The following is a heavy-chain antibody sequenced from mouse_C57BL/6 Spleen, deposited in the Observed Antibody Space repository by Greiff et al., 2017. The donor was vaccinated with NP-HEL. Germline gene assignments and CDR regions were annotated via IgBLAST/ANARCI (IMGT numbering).Heavy chain of an antibody. CDR1: GYTFTSYW. Sequence: QVQLQQPGAELVMPGASVKLSCKASGYTFTSYWLHWVKQRPGQGLEWIGEIDPSDSYTNYNQKFKGKSTLTVDKSSSTAYMQLSSLTSEDSAVYYCATKNYFDYWGQGTTLTVSS. V-gene: IGHV1-69*01. CDR2: IDPSDSYT. CDR3: ATKNYFDY. D-gene: IGHD1-3*01. J-gene: IGHJ2*01.